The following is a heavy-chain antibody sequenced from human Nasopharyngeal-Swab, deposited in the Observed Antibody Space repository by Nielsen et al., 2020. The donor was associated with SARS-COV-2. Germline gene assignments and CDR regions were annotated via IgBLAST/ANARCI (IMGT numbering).Heavy chain of an antibody. CDR3: ARAGPADRGRGSYYYGMDV. Sequence: GESLKISCAASGFTFGSYWMSWVRQAPGKGLEWVANIKQDGSEKYYVDSVKGRFTISRDNAKNSLYLQMNSLRAEDTAVYYCARAGPADRGRGSYYYGMDVWGQGTTVTVSS. CDR1: GFTFGSYW. J-gene: IGHJ6*02. V-gene: IGHV3-7*03. D-gene: IGHD3-16*01. CDR2: IKQDGSEK.